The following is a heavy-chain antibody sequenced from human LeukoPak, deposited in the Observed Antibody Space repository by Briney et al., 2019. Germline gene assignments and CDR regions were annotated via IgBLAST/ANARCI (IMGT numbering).Heavy chain of an antibody. D-gene: IGHD6-13*01. V-gene: IGHV3-23*01. CDR1: DFTFSSYA. CDR2: ISSSGGTT. J-gene: IGHJ3*02. CDR3: AKAFREYGSSSYSSFDI. Sequence: PGGSLRLSCAASDFTFSSYAMNWVRQAPGKGLEWVSAISSSGGTTHYADSVKGRFTISRDNSKNILYLQMNSLSTEDTAVYYCAKAFREYGSSSYSSFDIWGQGTMVTVSS.